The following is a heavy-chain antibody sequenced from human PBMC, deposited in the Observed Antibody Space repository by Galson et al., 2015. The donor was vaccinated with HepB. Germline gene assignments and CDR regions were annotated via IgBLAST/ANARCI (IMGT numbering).Heavy chain of an antibody. CDR1: GFTFSSYA. V-gene: IGHV3-23*01. Sequence: SLRLSCAASGFTFSSYAMSWVRQAPGKGLEWVSAISGSGGSTYYADSVKGRFTISRDNSKNTLYLQMNSLRAEDTAVYYCAKSRTTVVKRGQYYYYGMDVWGQGTTVTVSS. J-gene: IGHJ6*02. CDR3: AKSRTTVVKRGQYYYYGMDV. CDR2: ISGSGGST. D-gene: IGHD4-23*01.